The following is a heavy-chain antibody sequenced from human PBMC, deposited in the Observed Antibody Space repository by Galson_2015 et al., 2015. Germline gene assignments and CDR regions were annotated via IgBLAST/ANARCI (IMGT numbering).Heavy chain of an antibody. V-gene: IGHV3-11*01. D-gene: IGHD5-18*01. CDR3: ATPKPTGYGDAFDI. CDR2: ISSSGSTI. Sequence: SLRLSCAASGFTFSDYYMSWVRQAPGKGLEWISYISSSGSTIYYADSVKGRFTISRDNAKNSLHLQMNSLTAEDTAVYYCATPKPTGYGDAFDIWGQGTMVTVSS. CDR1: GFTFSDYY. J-gene: IGHJ3*02.